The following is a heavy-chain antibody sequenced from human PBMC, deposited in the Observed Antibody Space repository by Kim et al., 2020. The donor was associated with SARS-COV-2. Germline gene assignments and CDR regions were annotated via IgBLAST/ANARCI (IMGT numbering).Heavy chain of an antibody. V-gene: IGHV4-34*01. Sequence: SETLSLTCAVYGGSFSGYYWSWIRQPPGKGLEWIGEINHSGSTNYNPSLKSRVTISVDTSKNQFSLKLSSVTAADTAVYYCARDGAVSTRAYSYYGMDVWGQGTTVTVSS. CDR1: GGSFSGYY. D-gene: IGHD5-12*01. CDR2: INHSGST. CDR3: ARDGAVSTRAYSYYGMDV. J-gene: IGHJ6*01.